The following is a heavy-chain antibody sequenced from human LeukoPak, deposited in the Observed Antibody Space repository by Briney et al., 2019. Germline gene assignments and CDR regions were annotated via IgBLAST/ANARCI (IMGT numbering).Heavy chain of an antibody. J-gene: IGHJ2*01. Sequence: ASVKVSCKASVYTFTSYAMHWVRQAPGQRLEWMGWINAGNGNTKYSQEFQGRVTITRGTSASTAYMQRSSLRSEDMAVYYCARGDLSCSGGSCSLYWYFDLWGRGTLVTVSS. CDR3: ARGDLSCSGGSCSLYWYFDL. CDR2: INAGNGNT. CDR1: VYTFTSYA. D-gene: IGHD2-15*01. V-gene: IGHV1-3*03.